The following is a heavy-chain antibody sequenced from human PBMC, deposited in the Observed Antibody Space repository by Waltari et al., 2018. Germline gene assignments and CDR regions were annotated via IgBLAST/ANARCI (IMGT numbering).Heavy chain of an antibody. CDR3: ARVGYDSSGYYSHFDY. D-gene: IGHD3-22*01. J-gene: IGHJ4*02. CDR2: IYYSGST. CDR1: SGSISSYY. Sequence: QVQLQESGPGLVKPSETLSLTCTVSSGSISSYYWSWIRQPPGKGLEWSGVIYYSGSTTYNPSLKSRVTISVDTSKNQFSLKLRSVTAADTAVYYCARVGYDSSGYYSHFDYWGQGTLVTVSS. V-gene: IGHV4-59*08.